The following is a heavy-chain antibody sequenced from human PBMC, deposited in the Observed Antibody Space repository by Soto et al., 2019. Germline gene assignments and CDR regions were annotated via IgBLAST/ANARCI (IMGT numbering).Heavy chain of an antibody. Sequence: GGSLRLSCAASGFTLSSYGMHWVRQAPGKGLEWVAVIWYDGSNKYYADSVKGRFTISRDNSKNTLYLQMNSLRAEDTAVYYCARASRFYDFWSNPFDYWGQGTLVTVSS. J-gene: IGHJ4*02. V-gene: IGHV3-33*01. CDR1: GFTLSSYG. D-gene: IGHD3-3*01. CDR3: ARASRFYDFWSNPFDY. CDR2: IWYDGSNK.